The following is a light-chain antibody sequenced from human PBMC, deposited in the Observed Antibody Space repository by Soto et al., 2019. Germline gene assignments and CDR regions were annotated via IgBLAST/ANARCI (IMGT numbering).Light chain of an antibody. CDR1: QSIRSY. J-gene: IGKJ5*01. Sequence: DIQMTQSPSSLSASVGDRVTITCRASQSIRSYLNWYQLKTGKAPKLLIYDASSLQSGVPSRFSGSGFGTDFTLTINNLQPEDFATYYCQKSYSPPPITFGQGTRLEIK. V-gene: IGKV1-39*01. CDR3: QKSYSPPPIT. CDR2: DAS.